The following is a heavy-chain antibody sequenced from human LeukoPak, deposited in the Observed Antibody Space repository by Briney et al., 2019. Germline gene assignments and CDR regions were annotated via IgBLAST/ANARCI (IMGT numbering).Heavy chain of an antibody. CDR3: VRDPATVAPFDP. D-gene: IGHD6-25*01. CDR1: GGTLSGYY. V-gene: IGHV4-34*01. Sequence: SETLSLTCTVYGGTLSGYYWSWIRQSPEKGLEWMGEINHSGITNYYPASKSRVTMSTDTSKNQFSLRVTSVTAADTAVYYCVRDPATVAPFDPWGQGTLVTVSS. CDR2: INHSGIT. J-gene: IGHJ5*02.